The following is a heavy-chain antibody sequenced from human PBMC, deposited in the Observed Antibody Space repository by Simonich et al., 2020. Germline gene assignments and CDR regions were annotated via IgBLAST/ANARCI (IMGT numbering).Heavy chain of an antibody. CDR2: ISPNRGGT. CDR3: ARDGGNCSGGSCYWYFDL. D-gene: IGHD2-15*01. J-gene: IGHJ2*01. CDR1: GYTFTGYY. Sequence: QVQLVQSGAEVKKPVASVKVSCKASGYTFTGYYMHWVRLAPGQGLEGLGRISPNRGGTNKARRFKGKVTMTRDTAISPAYMELSRLRSDDTAVYYWARDGGNCSGGSCYWYFDLWGRGTLVTVSS. V-gene: IGHV1-2*06.